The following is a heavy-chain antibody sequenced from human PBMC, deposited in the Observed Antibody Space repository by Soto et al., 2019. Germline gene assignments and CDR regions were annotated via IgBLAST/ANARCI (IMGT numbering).Heavy chain of an antibody. CDR1: GGSISSSSYY. CDR3: ARGDKWLAGRTGVLFDY. D-gene: IGHD1-26*01. CDR2: IYYSGST. V-gene: IGHV4-39*01. J-gene: IGHJ4*02. Sequence: PSETLSLTCTVSGGSISSSSYYWGWIRQPPGKGLEWIGSIYYSGSTYYNPSLKSRVTISVDTSKNQFSLKLSSVTAADTAVYYCARGDKWLAGRTGVLFDYWGQGTLVTVSS.